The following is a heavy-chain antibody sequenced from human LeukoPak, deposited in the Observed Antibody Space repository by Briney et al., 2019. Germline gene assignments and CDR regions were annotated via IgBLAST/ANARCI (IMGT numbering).Heavy chain of an antibody. CDR2: INHSGST. CDR3: AKWGIGNNWDIDDH. D-gene: IGHD1-1*01. J-gene: IGHJ4*02. V-gene: IGHV4-34*01. Sequence: SETLSLTCAVYGGSLGVYSWSWIRHPPGKGREGMGEINHSGSTNYNPSLKSRVTISVDTSKNQFSLKLSSVTAADTAVYYCAKWGIGNNWDIDDHWGQGTLVTVSS. CDR1: GGSLGVYS.